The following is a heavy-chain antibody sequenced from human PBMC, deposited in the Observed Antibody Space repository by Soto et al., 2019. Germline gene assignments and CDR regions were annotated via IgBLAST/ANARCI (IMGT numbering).Heavy chain of an antibody. D-gene: IGHD1-7*01. CDR2: ISGSGGST. CDR1: GFTFSSYA. J-gene: IGHJ4*02. Sequence: LGGSLRLSCAASGFTFSSYAMSWVRQAPGKGPEWVSAISGSGGSTYYADSVKGRFTISRDNSKNTLYLQMNSLRAEDTAVYYCAKFHRITGTKSFDYWGQGTLVTVSS. CDR3: AKFHRITGTKSFDY. V-gene: IGHV3-23*01.